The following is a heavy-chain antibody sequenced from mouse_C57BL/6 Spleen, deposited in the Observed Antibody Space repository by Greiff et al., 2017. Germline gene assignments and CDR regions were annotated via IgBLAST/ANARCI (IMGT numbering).Heavy chain of an antibody. V-gene: IGHV5-12*01. CDR2: ISNGGGST. Sequence: EVKLVESGGGLVQPGGSLKLSCAASGFTFSDYYMYWVRQTPEKRLGWVAYISNGGGSTYYPDTVKGRFTISRDNAKNTLYLQMSRLKSEDTAMYYCARALYGYAMDYWGQGTSVTVSS. CDR3: ARALYGYAMDY. J-gene: IGHJ4*01. D-gene: IGHD1-1*02. CDR1: GFTFSDYY.